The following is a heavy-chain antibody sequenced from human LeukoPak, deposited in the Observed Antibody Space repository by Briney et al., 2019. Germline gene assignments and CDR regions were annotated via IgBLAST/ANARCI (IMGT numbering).Heavy chain of an antibody. CDR2: SSTSSTYM. D-gene: IGHD3-10*01. V-gene: IGHV3-21*01. CDR3: ARAMSFYYGSAFDY. J-gene: IGHJ4*02. CDR1: GFTVSDNY. Sequence: GGSLRLSCAASGFTVSDNYMTWVRQAPGGGLEWVSSSSTSSTYMYYADSVKGRFTISRDNAKSSLYLQMNSLRAEDTAVYYCARAMSFYYGSAFDYRGQGTLVTVSS.